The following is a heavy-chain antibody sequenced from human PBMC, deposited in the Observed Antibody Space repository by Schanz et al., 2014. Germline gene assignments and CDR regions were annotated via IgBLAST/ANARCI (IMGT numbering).Heavy chain of an antibody. CDR2: ISWGGSTT. V-gene: IGHV3-53*01. CDR3: RLWFGELYYGMDV. J-gene: IGHJ6*02. Sequence: EVQLVESGGGLIHPGGSLRLSCAASGFTVRTNYMSWVRQAPGKGLEGISYISWGGSTTYYADSVKGRFTISRDNSKNTLSLLVNSLRGEDTAVYYCRLWFGELYYGMDVWGQGTTVTVSS. D-gene: IGHD3-10*01. CDR1: GFTVRTNY.